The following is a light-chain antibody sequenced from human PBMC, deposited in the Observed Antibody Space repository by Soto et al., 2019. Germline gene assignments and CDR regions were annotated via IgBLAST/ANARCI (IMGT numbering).Light chain of an antibody. CDR2: DVS. CDR3: CSYAGTYTEV. CDR1: SSDVGGYNY. Sequence: QSALTQPRSVSGSPGQSVTISCTGTSSDVGGYNYVSWYQQYAGKTPKLLIYDVSKRPSGVPDRFSGSKSGSTASLSISGLQAEDEADYYCCSYAGTYTEVFGGGTKVTVL. J-gene: IGLJ2*01. V-gene: IGLV2-11*01.